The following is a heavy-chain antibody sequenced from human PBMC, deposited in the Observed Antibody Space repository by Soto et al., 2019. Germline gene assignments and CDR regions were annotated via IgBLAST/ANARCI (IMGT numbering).Heavy chain of an antibody. CDR3: ARAPLPGYCSSTSCFRNPHYFDY. J-gene: IGHJ4*02. D-gene: IGHD2-2*01. Sequence: SSETLSLTCTVAGGSISSYYWSWIRQPPGKGLEWIGYIYYSGSTNYNPSLKSRVTISVDTSKNQFSLKLSSVTAADTAVYYCARAPLPGYCSSTSCFRNPHYFDYWGQGTLLTVSS. CDR1: GGSISSYY. CDR2: IYYSGST. V-gene: IGHV4-59*01.